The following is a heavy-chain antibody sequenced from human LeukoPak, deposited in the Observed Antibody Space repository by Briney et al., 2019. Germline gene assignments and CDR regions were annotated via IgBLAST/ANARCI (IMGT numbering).Heavy chain of an antibody. Sequence: PGGSLRLSCTASGFTFGDYAMNWFRQAPGKGLEGVGFIRSNAYGGTTEYAASVKGRFTVSRDNSKSIAYLQMNSLKTDDTALYYCTRGEPAPAVKYYFGSWGQGTLVTVSS. CDR3: TRGEPAPAVKYYFGS. D-gene: IGHD2-2*01. J-gene: IGHJ4*02. CDR1: GFTFGDYA. V-gene: IGHV3-49*03. CDR2: IRSNAYGGTT.